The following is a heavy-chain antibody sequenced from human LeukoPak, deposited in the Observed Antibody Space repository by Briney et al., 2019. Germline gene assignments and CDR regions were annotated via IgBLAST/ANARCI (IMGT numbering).Heavy chain of an antibody. CDR1: GYTLTVYH. D-gene: IGHD4-17*01. Sequence: ASVKVSCKTSGYTLTVYHIHWVRQAPGQGLEWMGWINPNTGDTHYAQKFQGRVTMTRDTSISTAYMEMTRLTSDDTAVYYCAKTDYAYYYYYMDVWGKGTTVTVSS. V-gene: IGHV1-2*02. CDR2: INPNTGDT. J-gene: IGHJ6*03. CDR3: AKTDYAYYYYYMDV.